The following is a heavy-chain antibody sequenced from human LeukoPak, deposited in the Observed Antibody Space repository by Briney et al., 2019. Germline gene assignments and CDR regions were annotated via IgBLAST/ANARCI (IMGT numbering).Heavy chain of an antibody. V-gene: IGHV3-43D*03. J-gene: IGHJ4*02. CDR3: AKDMAAYYYASGNIDY. CDR1: GFTFDDYA. Sequence: GESLKISCAASGFTFDDYAMHWVRQAPGKGLEWVSLISWDGGGTYYADTVKGRFTISRDNSKNSLYLQMNSLRAEDTALYYCAKDMAAYYYASGNIDYWGQGTLVTVSS. CDR2: ISWDGGGT. D-gene: IGHD3-10*01.